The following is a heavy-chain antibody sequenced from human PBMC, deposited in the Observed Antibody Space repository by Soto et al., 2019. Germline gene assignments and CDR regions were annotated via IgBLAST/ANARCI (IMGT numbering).Heavy chain of an antibody. CDR2: IIPIFGTA. J-gene: IGHJ4*02. D-gene: IGHD6-19*01. CDR1: GGTFSSYA. CDR3: ARLPVADLYRDY. V-gene: IGHV1-69*12. Sequence: QVQLVQSGAEVKKPGSSVKVSCKASGGTFSSYAISWVRQAPGQGLEWMGGIIPIFGTANYAQKFQGRVTITEDESTSTAYMELSRLRSEATAVYYCARLPVADLYRDYWGQGTLVTVSS.